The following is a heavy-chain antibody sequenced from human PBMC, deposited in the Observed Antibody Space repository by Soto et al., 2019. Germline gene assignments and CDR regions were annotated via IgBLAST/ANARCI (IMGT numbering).Heavy chain of an antibody. J-gene: IGHJ5*02. CDR3: VKHSEYQLLSWFDP. D-gene: IGHD2-2*01. Sequence: LESGGGLAQPGGSLRLSCAASGFTFSTYAMSWVRQAPEKGLEWVSGISAGGGNTFYADSVRGRFTISRDNSKNTLDLQMSSLRAEDAALYFCVKHSEYQLLSWFDPWGQGTLVTVSS. V-gene: IGHV3-23*01. CDR2: ISAGGGNT. CDR1: GFTFSTYA.